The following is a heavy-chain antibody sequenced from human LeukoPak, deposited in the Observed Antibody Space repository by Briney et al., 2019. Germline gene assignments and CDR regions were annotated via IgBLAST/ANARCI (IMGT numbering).Heavy chain of an antibody. V-gene: IGHV3-64D*09. J-gene: IGHJ6*02. CDR1: GFTFSSYA. Sequence: PGGSLRLSCSASGFTFSSYAMHWVRQAPGKGLEYVSAISSNGGSTYYADSVKGRFTISRDNSKNTLYLQMSSLRAEDTAVYYCVKGTTGTTHYYYYGMDVWGQGTTVTVSS. CDR2: ISSNGGST. D-gene: IGHD4-11*01. CDR3: VKGTTGTTHYYYYGMDV.